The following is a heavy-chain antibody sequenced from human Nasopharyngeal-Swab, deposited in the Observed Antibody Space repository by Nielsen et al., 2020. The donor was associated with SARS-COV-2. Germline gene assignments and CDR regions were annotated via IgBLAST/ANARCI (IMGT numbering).Heavy chain of an antibody. D-gene: IGHD2-21*02. CDR3: AGIPYGGGHSSYGWFDL. Sequence: SETLSLTCTVSAASVTTYYWGWIRQSPGKGLEWIAYITDTGRTKYSPSLETRVTISQDTSRTRFSLRLTSVTAAETAMYYCAGIPYGGGHSSYGWFDLWGQGILVTVSS. J-gene: IGHJ5*02. CDR2: ITDTGRT. V-gene: IGHV4-59*02. CDR1: AASVTTYY.